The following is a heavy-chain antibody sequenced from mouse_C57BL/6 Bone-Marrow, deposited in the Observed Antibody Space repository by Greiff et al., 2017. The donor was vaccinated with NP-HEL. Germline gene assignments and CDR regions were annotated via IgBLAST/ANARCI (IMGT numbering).Heavy chain of an antibody. J-gene: IGHJ4*01. CDR1: GFSLTSYG. CDR3: AKHYSYDYDGYYAMDY. Sequence: VNVVESGPGLVAPSQSLSITCTVSGFSLTSYGVDWVRQPPGKGLEWLGVIWGGGSTNYNSALMSRLSISKDNSKSQVFLKMNSLQTDDTAMYYCAKHYSYDYDGYYAMDYWGQGTSVTVSS. D-gene: IGHD2-4*01. CDR2: IWGGGST. V-gene: IGHV2-9*01.